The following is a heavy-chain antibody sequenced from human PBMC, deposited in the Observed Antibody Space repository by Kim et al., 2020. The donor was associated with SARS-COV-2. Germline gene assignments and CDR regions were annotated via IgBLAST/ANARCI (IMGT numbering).Heavy chain of an antibody. CDR2: INPNSGGT. D-gene: IGHD3-22*01. CDR1: GYTFTGYY. V-gene: IGHV1-2*04. Sequence: ASVKVSCKASGYTFTGYYMHWVRQAPGQGLEWMGWINPNSGGTNYAQKFQGWVTMTRDTSISTAYMELSRLRSDDTAVYYCARNYYDSSGYSSVYYYYGMDVWGQGTTVTVS. CDR3: ARNYYDSSGYSSVYYYYGMDV. J-gene: IGHJ6*02.